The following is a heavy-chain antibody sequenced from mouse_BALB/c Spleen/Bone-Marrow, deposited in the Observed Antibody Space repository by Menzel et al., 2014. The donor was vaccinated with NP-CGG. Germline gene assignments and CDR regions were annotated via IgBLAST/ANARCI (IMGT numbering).Heavy chain of an antibody. CDR1: GYTFTEYT. CDR2: INPNIGGT. Sequence: EVQLQQSGPELVKPGASVKISCKTSGYTFTEYTIHWAKQSHGKSLEWIGNINPNIGGTTYNQKFKGKATLTVDMSSSTAYMDLRSLTSEDSAVYYCARGRFAYWGQGTLVTVSA. J-gene: IGHJ3*01. CDR3: ARGRFAY. V-gene: IGHV1-18*01.